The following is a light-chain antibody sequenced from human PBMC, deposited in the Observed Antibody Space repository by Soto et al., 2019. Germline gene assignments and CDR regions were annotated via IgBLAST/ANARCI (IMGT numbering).Light chain of an antibody. Sequence: DIQMTQSPSSLSASVGDRVTITCRASQSISDYLNWYQQKPGKAPKLLIQAASSLQSGVPSRFSGSGSGTDFTLTISSLQPEDFATYYCQQSYNTLLYTFGQGTKVDIK. CDR1: QSISDY. CDR2: AAS. J-gene: IGKJ2*01. V-gene: IGKV1-39*01. CDR3: QQSYNTLLYT.